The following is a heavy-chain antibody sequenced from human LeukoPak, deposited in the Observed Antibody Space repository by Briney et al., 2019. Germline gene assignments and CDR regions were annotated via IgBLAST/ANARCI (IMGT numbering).Heavy chain of an antibody. V-gene: IGHV3-21*01. Sequence: AGGSLRLSCAASGFTFSSYSMNWVRQAPGKGLEWVSSISSSSSYIYYADSVKGRFTISRDNAKNSLYLQMNSLRAEDTAVYYCASGTYDFWSGPRVNFDYWGQGTLVTVSS. CDR1: GFTFSSYS. J-gene: IGHJ4*02. CDR2: ISSSSSYI. CDR3: ASGTYDFWSGPRVNFDY. D-gene: IGHD3-3*01.